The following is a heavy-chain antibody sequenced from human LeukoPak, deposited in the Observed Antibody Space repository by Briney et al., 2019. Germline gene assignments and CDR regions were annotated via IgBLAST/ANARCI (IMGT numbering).Heavy chain of an antibody. CDR3: TRDSSGHNWYFDL. V-gene: IGHV3-49*04. CDR1: GFTFGDYT. CDR2: IRSKAYGGTT. Sequence: GGSLRLSCTASGFTFGDYTMSWVRQAPGKGLEWVGFIRSKAYGGTTEYAASVKGRFTISRDDSKSIAYLQMNSLKTEDTAVYYCTRDSSGHNWYFDLWGRGTLVTVSS. D-gene: IGHD6-19*01. J-gene: IGHJ2*01.